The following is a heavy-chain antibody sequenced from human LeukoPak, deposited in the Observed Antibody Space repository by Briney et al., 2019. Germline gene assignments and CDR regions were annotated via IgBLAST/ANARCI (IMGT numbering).Heavy chain of an antibody. D-gene: IGHD3-22*01. Sequence: PGRSLRLSCAASGFTFSSYAMHWVRQAPGKGLEWVTLLSYDGSNKYHEVSVKGRFTISRDNYKNTLYLQMNSLRADDTAVFYCARGSWYYDSSGYYGFDPWGQGTLVTVSS. CDR1: GFTFSSYA. J-gene: IGHJ5*02. CDR2: LSYDGSNK. V-gene: IGHV3-30-3*01. CDR3: ARGSWYYDSSGYYGFDP.